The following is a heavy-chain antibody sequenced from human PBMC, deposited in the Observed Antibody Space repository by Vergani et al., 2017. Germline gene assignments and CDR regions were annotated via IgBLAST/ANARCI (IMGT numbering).Heavy chain of an antibody. CDR3: AKDNVPGYYDSSGYCDY. Sequence: EVRLLESGGGLVQPGGSLRLSCAASGFTFTNFAMTWVRQAPGEGLEWVSGISGSGGFTYYADSVKGRFTISRDNSKNTMFLQINNLRAEDTAVYYCAKDNVPGYYDSSGYCDYWGQGTLVTVSS. J-gene: IGHJ4*02. CDR1: GFTFTNFA. D-gene: IGHD3-22*01. V-gene: IGHV3-23*01. CDR2: ISGSGGFT.